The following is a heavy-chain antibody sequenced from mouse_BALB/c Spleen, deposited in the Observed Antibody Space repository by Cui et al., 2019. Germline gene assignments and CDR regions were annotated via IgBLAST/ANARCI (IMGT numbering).Heavy chain of an antibody. CDR3: ARYDYYGSSYFDY. CDR1: GYTFTSYW. J-gene: IGHJ2*01. D-gene: IGHD1-1*01. V-gene: IGHV1-72*01. Sequence: QPQLQHPGPEPVKPVSSVNLACKASGYTFTSYWMHWVKQRPGRGLEWIGRIDPNSGGTKYNEKFKSKATLTVDKPSSTAYMQLSSLTSEDSAVYYCARYDYYGSSYFDYWGQGTTLTVSS. CDR2: IDPNSGGT.